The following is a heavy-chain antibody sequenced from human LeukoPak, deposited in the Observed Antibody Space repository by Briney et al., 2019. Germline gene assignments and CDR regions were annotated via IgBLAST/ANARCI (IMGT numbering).Heavy chain of an antibody. CDR3: ASSATLPMRRYLDWLYFDY. CDR2: IIPIFGTA. V-gene: IGHV1-69*05. Sequence: SVKVSCKASGGTFSSYAISWVRQAPGQGLEWMGGIIPIFGTANYAQKFQGRVTITTDESTSTAYMELSSLRSEDTAVYYCASSATLPMRRYLDWLYFDYWGQGTLVTVSS. CDR1: GGTFSSYA. J-gene: IGHJ4*02. D-gene: IGHD3-9*01.